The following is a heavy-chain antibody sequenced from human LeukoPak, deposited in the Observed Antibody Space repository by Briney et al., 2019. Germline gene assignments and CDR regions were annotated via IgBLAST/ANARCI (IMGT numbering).Heavy chain of an antibody. J-gene: IGHJ4*02. V-gene: IGHV3-21*01. Sequence: GGSLRLSCAASGFTFSSYSMNWVRQAPGKGLEWVSSISSSSGYIYYADSVKGRFTISRDNAKNSLYLQMNSLRAEDTAVYYCASVIREAGNYWGQGTLVTVSS. CDR2: ISSSSGYI. CDR1: GFTFSSYS. CDR3: ASVIREAGNY.